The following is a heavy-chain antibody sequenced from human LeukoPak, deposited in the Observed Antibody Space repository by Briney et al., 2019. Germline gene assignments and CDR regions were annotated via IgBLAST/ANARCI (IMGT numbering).Heavy chain of an antibody. CDR2: IYYSGST. Sequence: SETLSLTCTASGGPISPYYWSWIRQPPGKGLEWIGYIYYSGSTNYNPSLQSRVTMSVDTSKNQFSLKLTSVTAADTAVYYCARHGSTAFDYWGQGTLVTVSS. CDR1: GGPISPYY. CDR3: ARHGSTAFDY. J-gene: IGHJ4*02. D-gene: IGHD5/OR15-5a*01. V-gene: IGHV4-59*01.